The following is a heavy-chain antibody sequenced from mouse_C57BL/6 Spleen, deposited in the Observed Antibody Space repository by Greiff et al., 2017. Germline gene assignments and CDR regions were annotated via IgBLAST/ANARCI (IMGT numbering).Heavy chain of an antibody. D-gene: IGHD1-1*01. J-gene: IGHJ3*01. CDR2: INPSNGGT. CDR3: SILLGFPY. Sequence: QVQLQQPGTELVKPGAPVKLSCKASGYNFTSYWMHWVKQRHGKGLEWIGNINPSNGGTNYNEKFKSKATLTVDKASITAYMHLSSLTSEDSAVYYCSILLGFPYWGQGALVTVSA. V-gene: IGHV1-53*01. CDR1: GYNFTSYW.